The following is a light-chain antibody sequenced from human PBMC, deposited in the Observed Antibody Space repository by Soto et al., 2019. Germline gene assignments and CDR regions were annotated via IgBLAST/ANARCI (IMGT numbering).Light chain of an antibody. CDR2: AAS. Sequence: DIQMTLSPSSLSASVGDRVTITCRASPSISYLLSWYQQKPGQAPKLLIYAASSLQSGVPSRFSGSGSGTDFTLTISSLQPEDFATYYCQQAHGTFGQGTRLDIK. J-gene: IGKJ5*01. CDR1: PSISYL. CDR3: QQAHGT. V-gene: IGKV1-39*01.